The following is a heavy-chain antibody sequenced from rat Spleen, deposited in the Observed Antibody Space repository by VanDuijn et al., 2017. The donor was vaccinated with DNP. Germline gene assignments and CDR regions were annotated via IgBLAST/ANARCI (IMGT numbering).Heavy chain of an antibody. CDR3: TRGLGAQNWFAY. CDR1: GFTFTNYG. D-gene: IGHD5-1*01. V-gene: IGHV5S13*01. J-gene: IGHJ3*01. CDR2: ISTGGGNT. Sequence: EVQLAESGGGLVQPGRSLKLSCAASGFTFTNYGMAWVRQAPKKGLEWVAAISTGGGNTYYRDSVKGRFTISRDDAKNTLYLQMNSLRSEDTATYYCTRGLGAQNWFAYWGQGTLVTVSS.